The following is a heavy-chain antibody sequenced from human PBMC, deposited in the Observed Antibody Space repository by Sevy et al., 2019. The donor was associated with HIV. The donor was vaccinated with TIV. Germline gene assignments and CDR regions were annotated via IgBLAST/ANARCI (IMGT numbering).Heavy chain of an antibody. Sequence: GGSLRLSCAASGFTFSDYPMHWVRQAPGKGLEWVAVISYDGIKKYYAESVKGRTTNSRDNSENKLYLHMNSLRTEDTAIYYCARDSNTGYYYYFAMDVWGQGTTVTVSS. J-gene: IGHJ6*02. CDR1: GFTFSDYP. D-gene: IGHD2-8*02. V-gene: IGHV3-30-3*01. CDR3: ARDSNTGYYYYFAMDV. CDR2: ISYDGIKK.